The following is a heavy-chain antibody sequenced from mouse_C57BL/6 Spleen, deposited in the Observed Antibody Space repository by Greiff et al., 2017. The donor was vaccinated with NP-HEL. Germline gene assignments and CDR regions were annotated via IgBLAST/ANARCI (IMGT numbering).Heavy chain of an antibody. Sequence: SGGGLVQPRGSMKLSCAASGFTFSDAWMDWVRQSPEKGLEWVAEIRNKANNHATYYAESVKGRFTISRDDSKSSVYLQMNSLRAEDTGIYYCTRLLTGTWFDYWGQGTTLTVSS. CDR1: GFTFSDAW. CDR3: TRLLTGTWFDY. CDR2: IRNKANNHAT. V-gene: IGHV6-6*01. J-gene: IGHJ2*01. D-gene: IGHD4-1*01.